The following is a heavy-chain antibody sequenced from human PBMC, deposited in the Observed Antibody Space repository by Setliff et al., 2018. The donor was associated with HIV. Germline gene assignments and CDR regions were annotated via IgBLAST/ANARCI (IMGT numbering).Heavy chain of an antibody. CDR2: INHSVTT. CDR3: ARGGTSSNWFGP. V-gene: IGHV4-34*01. D-gene: IGHD2-2*01. Sequence: SETLSLTCTLNGVPLSDYYWNWIRQSPGKGLEWIGEINHSVTTNYNPSLKSRVTISLDTSKNQFSLKLTSVAAADTAVYYCARGGTSSNWFGPWGQGTRVTVSS. J-gene: IGHJ5*02. CDR1: GVPLSDYY.